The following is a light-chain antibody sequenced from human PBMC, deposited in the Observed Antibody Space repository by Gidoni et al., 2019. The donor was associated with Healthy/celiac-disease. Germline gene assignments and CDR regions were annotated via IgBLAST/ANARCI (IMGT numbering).Light chain of an antibody. CDR2: AAS. CDR3: QQSYSTPP. V-gene: IGKV1-39*01. Sequence: DIQITQSPSSLSASVGDRVTITCRASQSISSYLNCYQQKPGKAPKLLIYAASSLQSGVPSRFSGSGSRTDFTLTISSLQPEDFATYYCQQSYSTPPFGPGTKVEIK. J-gene: IGKJ3*01. CDR1: QSISSY.